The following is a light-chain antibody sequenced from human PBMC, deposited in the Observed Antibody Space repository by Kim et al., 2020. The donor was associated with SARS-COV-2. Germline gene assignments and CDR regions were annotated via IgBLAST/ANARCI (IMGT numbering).Light chain of an antibody. Sequence: ASVKLTWPLSGTPNYYAIAVHRQQPERGPHFLLKVNRDGSHYRGDGIPDRFSGSSTESERFLTISNLQSDDEADYYCQTWGSPVVFGGGTQLTVL. J-gene: IGLJ2*01. V-gene: IGLV4-69*01. CDR3: QTWGSPVV. CDR2: VNRDGSH. CDR1: GTPNYYA.